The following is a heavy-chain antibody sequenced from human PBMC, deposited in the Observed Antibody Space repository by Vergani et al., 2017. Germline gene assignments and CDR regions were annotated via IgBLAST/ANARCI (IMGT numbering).Heavy chain of an antibody. V-gene: IGHV3-30*02. CDR1: GFTFSSYG. CDR3: AKDQVFFNYYYYMDV. CDR2: IRYDGSNK. D-gene: IGHD3-3*01. Sequence: QVQLVESGGGVVQPGGSLRLSCAASGFTFSSYGMHWVRQAPGKGLEWVAFIRYDGSNKYYADSVKGRFTISRDNSKNTLYLQMNSLRAEDTAVYYCAKDQVFFNYYYYMDVWGKGTTVTVSS. J-gene: IGHJ6*03.